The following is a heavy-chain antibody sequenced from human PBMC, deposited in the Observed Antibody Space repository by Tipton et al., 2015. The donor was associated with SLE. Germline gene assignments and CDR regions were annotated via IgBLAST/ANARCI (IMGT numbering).Heavy chain of an antibody. CDR2: IYSGGSSA. CDR3: ARETVALSMYYVDY. J-gene: IGHJ4*02. D-gene: IGHD6-19*01. Sequence: SLRLSCAASGFTFSSYAMTWVRQAPGKGLEWVSVIYSGGSSAYYADSVKGRFTTSRDNSKNTLYLQMNSLRAEDTAVYYCARETVALSMYYVDYWGQGTLVIVSS. CDR1: GFTFSSYA. V-gene: IGHV3-23*03.